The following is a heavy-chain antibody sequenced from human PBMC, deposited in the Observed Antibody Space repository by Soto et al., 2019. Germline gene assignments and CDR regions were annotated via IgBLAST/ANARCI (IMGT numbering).Heavy chain of an antibody. CDR3: VRDDRWAFDF. Sequence: EVQLVESGGGLVQPGGSRRVSCAASGFSFSNYAMNCVRQAPGKGLEWVSYISIGSGSIFYADSVKGRFTISRDDAKNSLYMQMNTLRDEDTAVYYCVRDDRWAFDFWGQGTMVTVSS. V-gene: IGHV3-48*02. CDR1: GFSFSNYA. D-gene: IGHD3-22*01. J-gene: IGHJ3*01. CDR2: ISIGSGSI.